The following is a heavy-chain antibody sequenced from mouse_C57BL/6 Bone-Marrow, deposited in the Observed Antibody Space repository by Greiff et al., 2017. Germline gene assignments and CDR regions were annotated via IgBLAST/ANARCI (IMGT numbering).Heavy chain of an antibody. J-gene: IGHJ2*01. CDR1: GFNIKDYY. D-gene: IGHD2-4*01. V-gene: IGHV14-2*01. CDR3: AYSDYYFFDY. CDR2: IDPEDGET. Sequence: EVQLQQSGAELVKPGASVKLSCTASGFNIKDYYMHWVKQRTEQGLEWIGRIDPEDGETKYAPKFQCKATITADKSSNTAYLQRSSLTSEDTAVCYCAYSDYYFFDYWGQGTTLTVSS.